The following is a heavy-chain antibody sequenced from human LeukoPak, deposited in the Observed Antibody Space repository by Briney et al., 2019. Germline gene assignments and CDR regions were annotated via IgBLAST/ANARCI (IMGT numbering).Heavy chain of an antibody. CDR3: ARANVLLWFGELSNWFDP. Sequence: SQTLSLTCAVSGGSISSGGYSWSWIRQPPGKGLEWIGYIYHSGSTYYNPSLKSRVTISVDRSKNQSSLKLSSVTAADTAVYYCARANVLLWFGELSNWFDPWGQGTLVTVSS. D-gene: IGHD3-10*01. CDR1: GGSISSGGYS. V-gene: IGHV4-30-2*01. J-gene: IGHJ5*02. CDR2: IYHSGST.